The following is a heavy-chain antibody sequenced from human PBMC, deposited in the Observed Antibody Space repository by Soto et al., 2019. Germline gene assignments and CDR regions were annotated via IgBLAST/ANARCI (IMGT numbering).Heavy chain of an antibody. D-gene: IGHD2-8*01. CDR3: ARDGDFVVLMSPRAFDI. CDR2: IYHSGST. CDR1: GYSISSGYY. Sequence: QVQLQESGPGLVKPSETLSLTCAVSGYSISSGYYWGWIRQPPGKGLEWIGSIYHSGSTYYNPSLKSRVTISVDTSKNQFSLKLSSVTAADTAVYYCARDGDFVVLMSPRAFDIWGQGTMVTVSS. J-gene: IGHJ3*02. V-gene: IGHV4-38-2*02.